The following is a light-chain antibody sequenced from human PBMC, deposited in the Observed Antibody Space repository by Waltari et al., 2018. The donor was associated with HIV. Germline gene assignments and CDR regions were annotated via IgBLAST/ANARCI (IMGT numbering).Light chain of an antibody. Sequence: QSALTQPPSASGSPGQSVTISCTGTSSDVGGYNYVSWYQQHPGKAPKLMMDEVSKRPSGVPDRFVGSKSGNTASLTVSGLQAEDEADYYCSSYAGSFWVFGGGTKLTVL. CDR2: EVS. CDR1: SSDVGGYNY. CDR3: SSYAGSFWV. V-gene: IGLV2-8*01. J-gene: IGLJ3*02.